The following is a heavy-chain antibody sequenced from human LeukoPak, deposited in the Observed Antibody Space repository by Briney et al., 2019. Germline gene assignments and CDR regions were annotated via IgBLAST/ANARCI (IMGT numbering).Heavy chain of an antibody. CDR1: GDSVSSNSAA. Sequence: SQTLSLTCAISGDSVSSNSAAWNWIRQSPSRGLEWLGRTYCRSKWYNDYAVSVKSRITINPDTSKNQFSLQLNSVTPEDTAVYYCASTYRSGWYSGGAFDIWGQGTMVTVSS. CDR3: ASTYRSGWYSGGAFDI. D-gene: IGHD6-19*01. V-gene: IGHV6-1*01. J-gene: IGHJ3*02. CDR2: TYCRSKWYN.